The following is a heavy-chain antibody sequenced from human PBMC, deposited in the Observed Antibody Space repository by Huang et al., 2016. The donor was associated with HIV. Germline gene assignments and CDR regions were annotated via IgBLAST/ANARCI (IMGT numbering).Heavy chain of an antibody. CDR1: GGTFSSYA. D-gene: IGHD5-18*01. Sequence: QVLLVQSGAEVRKPGSSVKVSCTAFGGTFSSYAISWVRQAPGQGLEWMGGIIPIFVKANDTQKFQGRGTITGDESTNTGYMELTRLTSEDTAVYYCARTAYSYGFRQGYNWFDPWGQGTPVTVSS. V-gene: IGHV1-69*13. CDR3: ARTAYSYGFRQGYNWFDP. CDR2: IIPIFVKA. J-gene: IGHJ5*02.